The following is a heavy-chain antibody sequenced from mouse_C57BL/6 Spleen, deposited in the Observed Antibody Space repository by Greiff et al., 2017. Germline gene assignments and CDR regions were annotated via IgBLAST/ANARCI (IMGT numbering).Heavy chain of an antibody. Sequence: VQLQQSGAELVKPGASVKMSCKASGYTFTSYWITWVKQRPGQGLEWIGDIYPGSGSTNYNEKFKSKATLTVDTSSSTAYMQLSSLTSEDSAVYYCARFYYYERYFDVWGTGTTVTVSS. CDR1: GYTFTSYW. V-gene: IGHV1-55*01. J-gene: IGHJ1*03. CDR2: IYPGSGST. D-gene: IGHD1-1*01. CDR3: ARFYYYERYFDV.